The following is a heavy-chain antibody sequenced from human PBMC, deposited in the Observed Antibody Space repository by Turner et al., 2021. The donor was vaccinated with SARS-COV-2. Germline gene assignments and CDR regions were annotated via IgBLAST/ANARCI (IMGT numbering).Heavy chain of an antibody. CDR1: GFTFSSYG. Sequence: GQLVESGGGVVQPGRSLRLSCAASGFTFSSYGMHWVRQAPGKGLEWVAVISYDGSDKYYADSVKGRFTISRDNSKNTLYLQMNSLRAEDTAVYYCAKESGSYYYYYYGMDVWGQGTTVTVSS. CDR2: ISYDGSDK. J-gene: IGHJ6*02. V-gene: IGHV3-30*18. D-gene: IGHD1-26*01. CDR3: AKESGSYYYYYYGMDV.